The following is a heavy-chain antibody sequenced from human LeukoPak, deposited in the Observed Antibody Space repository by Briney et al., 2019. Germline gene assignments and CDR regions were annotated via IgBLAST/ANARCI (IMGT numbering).Heavy chain of an antibody. CDR2: IYWNDDK. Sequence: ESGPTLVKPTQTLTLTCTCSGFSVGRGGVGVGWIRQPPGKALEWLAVIYWNDDKRYSPSLKSRLTITKDTSKNQVVLTMTNMDPVDTATYYCAHRGYGDYPSSKLFDPWGQGTLVIVSS. J-gene: IGHJ5*02. D-gene: IGHD4-17*01. V-gene: IGHV2-5*01. CDR3: AHRGYGDYPSSKLFDP. CDR1: GFSVGRGGVG.